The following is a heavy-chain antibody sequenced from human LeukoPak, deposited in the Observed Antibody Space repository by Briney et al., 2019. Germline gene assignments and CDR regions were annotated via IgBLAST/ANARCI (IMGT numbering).Heavy chain of an antibody. CDR2: ISGNGDIT. V-gene: IGHV3-23*01. CDR3: AKEEYISSWYPSDY. CDR1: GFTFSSYA. D-gene: IGHD6-13*01. Sequence: SGGSLRLSCAASGFTFSSYAMTWVRQAPGKGLEWVSDISGNGDITYYADSMKGRFTISRDNSKNTLYLQMNSLRAEDTAVYYCAKEEYISSWYPSDYWGQGTLVTVSP. J-gene: IGHJ4*02.